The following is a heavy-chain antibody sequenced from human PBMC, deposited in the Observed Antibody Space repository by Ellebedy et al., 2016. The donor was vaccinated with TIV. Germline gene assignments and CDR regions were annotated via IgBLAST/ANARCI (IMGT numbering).Heavy chain of an antibody. CDR2: IYQDGSQK. V-gene: IGHV3-7*01. Sequence: GGSLRLSCAASGFNFRSYWMGWVRQAPGKGLEWVANIYQDGSQKYYVDSAEGRFTISRDNAKNSLYLEMKSLRVEDTAVYYCARRGSYGDYAVQVNNWFDSWGQGTPVTVSP. CDR3: ARRGSYGDYAVQVNNWFDS. J-gene: IGHJ5*01. CDR1: GFNFRSYW. D-gene: IGHD4-17*01.